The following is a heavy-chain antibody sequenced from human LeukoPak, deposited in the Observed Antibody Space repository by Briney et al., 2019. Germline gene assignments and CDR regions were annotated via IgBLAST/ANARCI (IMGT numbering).Heavy chain of an antibody. CDR2: IIPIYGTA. CDR3: ARDSPLCTSCPGY. D-gene: IGHD2-2*01. V-gene: IGHV1-69*13. J-gene: IGHJ4*02. Sequence: ASVKVSCKASGGTFSSDAINWVRQAPGQGLEWMGGIIPIYGTANYAQKFQGRVTITADESTSTAYMELSSLGFEDTAMYYCARDSPLCTSCPGYWGQGTLVTVSS. CDR1: GGTFSSDA.